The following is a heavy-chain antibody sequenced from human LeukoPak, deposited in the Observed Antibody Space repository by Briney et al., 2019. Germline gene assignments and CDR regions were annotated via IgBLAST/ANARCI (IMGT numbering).Heavy chain of an antibody. J-gene: IGHJ4*02. CDR2: MNPNSGNT. V-gene: IGHV1-8*01. D-gene: IGHD6-13*01. CDR3: ARVYIAAAGTGAVFDY. CDR1: GYTFTSYD. Sequence: GASVKVSCKASGYTFTSYDINWVRQATGQGLEWMGWMNPNSGNTGYAQKFQGRVTMTRNTSISTAYMELSSLRSEDTAVYYCARVYIAAAGTGAVFDYWGQGTLVTVSS.